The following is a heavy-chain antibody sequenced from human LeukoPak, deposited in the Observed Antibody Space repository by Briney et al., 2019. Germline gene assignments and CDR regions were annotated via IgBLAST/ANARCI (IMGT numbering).Heavy chain of an antibody. Sequence: ASVKVSCKASGYTFTSYAMHWVRQAPGQRREWMGWINAGNGNTKYSQKFQGRVTITRDTSASTAYMELSSLRSEDMAVYYCARGGRRGYYDSSGYYLGRDAFDIWGQGTMVTVSS. J-gene: IGHJ3*02. CDR2: INAGNGNT. CDR1: GYTFTSYA. V-gene: IGHV1-3*03. D-gene: IGHD3-22*01. CDR3: ARGGRRGYYDSSGYYLGRDAFDI.